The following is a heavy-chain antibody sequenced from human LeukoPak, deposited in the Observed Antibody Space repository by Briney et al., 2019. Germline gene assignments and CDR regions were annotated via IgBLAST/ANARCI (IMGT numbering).Heavy chain of an antibody. CDR2: INPNSGVT. D-gene: IGHD3-10*01. J-gene: IGHJ6*02. V-gene: IGHV1-2*06. CDR1: GYTFTGYH. Sequence: ASVKVSCTASGYTFTGYHVHWVRQAPGQGLEWMGRINPNSGVTNYAQKFQGRVTMTRHTSITTAHMELSRLRSDDTAVYYCARDRSGILGYYYNGMDVWGQGTTVTVSS. CDR3: ARDRSGILGYYYNGMDV.